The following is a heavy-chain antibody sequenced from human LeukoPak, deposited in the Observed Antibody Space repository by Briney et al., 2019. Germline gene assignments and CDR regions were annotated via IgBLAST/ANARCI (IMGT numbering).Heavy chain of an antibody. D-gene: IGHD6-13*01. Sequence: KPSETLSLTCAVYGGSFSGYYWSWIRQPPGKGLEWIGEINHSGSTSYNPSLKSRVTISVDTSKNQSSLKLSSVTAADTAVYYCARGRFMSGGVKAAEAGTGYFDYWGQGTLVTVSS. V-gene: IGHV4-34*01. J-gene: IGHJ4*02. CDR3: ARGRFMSGGVKAAEAGTGYFDY. CDR1: GGSFSGYY. CDR2: INHSGST.